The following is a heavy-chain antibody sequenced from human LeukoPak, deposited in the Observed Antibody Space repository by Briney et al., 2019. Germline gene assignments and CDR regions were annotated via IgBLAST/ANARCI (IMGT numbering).Heavy chain of an antibody. J-gene: IGHJ4*02. CDR1: GFTFSSYA. V-gene: IGHV3-23*01. Sequence: PGGSLRLSCAASGFTFSSYAMSWVRQAPGKGLEWVSAISGSGGSTYYADSVKGRFTITRDNSKNTLYLQMNRLRAEDTAVYYCAKDRGQWLVRGSAMDYWGQGTLVTVSS. CDR2: ISGSGGST. CDR3: AKDRGQWLVRGSAMDY. D-gene: IGHD6-19*01.